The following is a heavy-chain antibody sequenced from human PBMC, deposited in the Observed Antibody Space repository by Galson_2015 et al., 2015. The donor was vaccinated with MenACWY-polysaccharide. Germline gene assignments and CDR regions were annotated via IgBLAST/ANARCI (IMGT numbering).Heavy chain of an antibody. CDR3: SRYCSGIRCYSGLDY. CDR1: GFTFSRPW. Sequence: SLRLSCAASGFTFSRPWMHWVRQAPGKGLEWVSTVTSSGAATYYADSVKGRFTISRDNSRNTLYLQMNSLRAEDTAVYYCSRYCSGIRCYSGLDYWGQGTLVTVSS. CDR2: VTSSGAAT. D-gene: IGHD2-15*01. V-gene: IGHV3-23*01. J-gene: IGHJ4*02.